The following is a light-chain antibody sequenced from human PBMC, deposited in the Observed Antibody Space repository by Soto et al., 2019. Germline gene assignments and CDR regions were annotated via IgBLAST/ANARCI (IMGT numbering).Light chain of an antibody. CDR3: QQYSSYWT. CDR1: QSISSW. CDR2: KAS. Sequence: DIQMTQSPSTLSASVGDRVTITCRASQSISSWLAWYQQRPGEAPKLLIYKASSLESGVPSRFSGSGSGTEFTLTISSLQPDDFTTYYCQQYSSYWTFGQGTKVELK. J-gene: IGKJ1*01. V-gene: IGKV1-5*03.